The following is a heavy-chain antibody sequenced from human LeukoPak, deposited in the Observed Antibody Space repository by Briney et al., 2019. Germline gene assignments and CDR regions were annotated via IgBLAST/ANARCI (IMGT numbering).Heavy chain of an antibody. CDR1: GYSFAHAW. V-gene: IGHV5-51*01. CDR2: IYPRDSDS. J-gene: IGHJ3*02. Sequence: GESLKISCKASGYSFAHAWIGWVRQKSGKGLEWVATIYPRDSDSRCSPSFEGQVTISADKSISAAYLQWSSLKASDTAMYYCARQSSTAYYDSSGLPYDAFDIWGQGTMVTVSS. CDR3: ARQSSTAYYDSSGLPYDAFDI. D-gene: IGHD3-22*01.